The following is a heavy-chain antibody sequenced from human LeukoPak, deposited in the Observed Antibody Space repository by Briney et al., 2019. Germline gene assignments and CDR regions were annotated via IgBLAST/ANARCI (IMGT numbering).Heavy chain of an antibody. V-gene: IGHV3-23*01. J-gene: IGHJ4*02. CDR2: ISGSGGST. Sequence: GGSLRLSCAASGFTFSSYAMSWVRQAPGKGLEWVSAISGSGGSTYYADSVKGRFTISRDNSKNTLYLQMNSLRAEDTAVYCCAKGNYPIFGVVIIRGSFRPYYFDYWGQGTLVTVSS. CDR1: GFTFSSYA. D-gene: IGHD3-3*01. CDR3: AKGNYPIFGVVIIRGSFRPYYFDY.